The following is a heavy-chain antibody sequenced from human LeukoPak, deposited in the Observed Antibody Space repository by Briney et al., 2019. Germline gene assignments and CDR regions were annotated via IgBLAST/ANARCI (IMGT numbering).Heavy chain of an antibody. J-gene: IGHJ4*02. Sequence: GGSLRLSCAASGFPFSSSEMNWVRQAPGKGLEWISYISSSNTIYYADSVKGRFTISRDNANNSLYLQMNSLRAEDTAVYYCAREHYYGSGSFDYWGQGTLVTVSS. V-gene: IGHV3-48*03. CDR2: ISSSNTI. D-gene: IGHD3-10*01. CDR1: GFPFSSSE. CDR3: AREHYYGSGSFDY.